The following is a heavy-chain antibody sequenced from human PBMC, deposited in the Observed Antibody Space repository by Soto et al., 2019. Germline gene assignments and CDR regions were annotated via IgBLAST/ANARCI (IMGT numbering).Heavy chain of an antibody. Sequence: GGSLRLPCAASGFTLSNYGMSWVRQAPGKGLEWDSGILGSDYSTYYADAVKGRFIISRDNSKNTLFRYMNSLRAEDTAVYFCAKDMHPNYFYDTSGPVACFDNWGLGTLVTVSS. J-gene: IGHJ4*02. CDR2: ILGSDYST. D-gene: IGHD3-22*01. CDR3: AKDMHPNYFYDTSGPVACFDN. V-gene: IGHV3-23*01. CDR1: GFTLSNYG.